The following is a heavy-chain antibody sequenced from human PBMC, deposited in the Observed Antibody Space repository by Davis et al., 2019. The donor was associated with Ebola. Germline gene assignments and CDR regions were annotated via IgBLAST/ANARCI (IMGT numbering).Heavy chain of an antibody. CDR1: GGTFSSYA. J-gene: IGHJ5*02. CDR2: IIPILGIA. Sequence: SVKVSCKASGGTFSSYAISWVRQAPGQGLEWMGGIIPILGIANYAQKFQGRVTITADKSTSTAYMELSSLRSEDTAVYYCARERVPADPNWFDPWGQGTLVTVSS. CDR3: ARERVPADPNWFDP. V-gene: IGHV1-69*10. D-gene: IGHD2-2*01.